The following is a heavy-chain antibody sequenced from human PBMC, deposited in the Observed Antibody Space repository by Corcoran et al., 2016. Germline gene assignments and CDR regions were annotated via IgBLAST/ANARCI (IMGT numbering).Heavy chain of an antibody. Sequence: QVTLRESGPALVKPTQTRTLTCTFSGFSLSTSGMCVRWIRQPPGKALEWLALIDWDDDKYYSTSLTTMLTISKDTSKNQVVLTMTNMDPVDTATYYCARGTAMVNLYYYYGMDVWGPGTTVTVSS. CDR1: GFSLSTSGMC. CDR3: ARGTAMVNLYYYYGMDV. CDR2: IDWDDDK. J-gene: IGHJ6*02. D-gene: IGHD5-18*01. V-gene: IGHV2-70*01.